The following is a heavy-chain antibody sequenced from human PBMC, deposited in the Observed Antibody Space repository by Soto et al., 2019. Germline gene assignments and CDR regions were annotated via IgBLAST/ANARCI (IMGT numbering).Heavy chain of an antibody. CDR3: TRAYNWTPVGL. Sequence: QTGGSLRLSCTASGFTFGDYAMSWFRQAPGKGLEWVGFIRNKAYGGTTEYAASVKGRFTISRDDSKSIAYLQMNSLKTEDTAVYYCTRAYNWTPVGLWGQGTTVTVSS. CDR1: GFTFGDYA. CDR2: IRNKAYGGTT. J-gene: IGHJ6*02. D-gene: IGHD1-20*01. V-gene: IGHV3-49*03.